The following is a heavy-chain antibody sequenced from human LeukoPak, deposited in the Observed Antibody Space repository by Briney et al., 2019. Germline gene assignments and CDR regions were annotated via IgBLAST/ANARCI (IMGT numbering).Heavy chain of an antibody. CDR3: AKDYHDSTGVFDS. CDR1: RFTFSSYA. J-gene: IGHJ4*02. CDR2: ISGSGGHT. V-gene: IGHV3-23*01. Sequence: PGGSLRLSCAASRFTFSSYAMGWVRQAPGRGLDWVSAISGSGGHTYYADSVKGRFTISRDNSKNTLYLQMSSLRVEDTAVYYCAKDYHDSTGVFDSWGQGTLVTVSS. D-gene: IGHD3-22*01.